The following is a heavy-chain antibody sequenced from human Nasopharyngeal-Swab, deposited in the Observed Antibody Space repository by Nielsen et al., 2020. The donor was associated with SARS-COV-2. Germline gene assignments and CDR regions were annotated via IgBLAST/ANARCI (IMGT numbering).Heavy chain of an antibody. CDR2: INHSGST. V-gene: IGHV4-34*01. D-gene: IGHD4-17*01. J-gene: IGHJ4*02. Sequence: SETLSLTCAVYGGSFSGYYWSWISQPPGKGLEWIGEINHSGSTNYNPSLKSRVTISVDTSKNQFSLKLSSVTAADTAVYYCARGGWGDYPDYWGQGTLVTVSS. CDR3: ARGGWGDYPDY. CDR1: GGSFSGYY.